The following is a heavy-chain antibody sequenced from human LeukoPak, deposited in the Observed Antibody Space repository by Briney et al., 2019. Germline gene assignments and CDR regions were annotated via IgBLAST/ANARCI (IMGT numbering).Heavy chain of an antibody. CDR1: GFTLSSYW. Sequence: GGSLRLSCAASGFTLSSYWMHWVRQAPGKGLVWVSRINSDGSSTTYADSVKGRFTISRDIAKNTLYLQMKSLRAEDTAVYYCARVRSGSSAGNYGMDVWGQGTTVTVSS. V-gene: IGHV3-74*01. D-gene: IGHD1-26*01. CDR3: ARVRSGSSAGNYGMDV. J-gene: IGHJ6*02. CDR2: INSDGSST.